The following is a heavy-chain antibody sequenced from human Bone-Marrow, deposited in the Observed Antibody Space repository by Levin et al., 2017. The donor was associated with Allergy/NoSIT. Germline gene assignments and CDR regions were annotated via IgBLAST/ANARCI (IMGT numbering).Heavy chain of an antibody. CDR3: ARDPQDYDYIWVAYYYGLDA. Sequence: LSLTCAASGFTFTSSSLHWVRQAPGKGLEWVAVISFDGNNRYYRDSVKGRFTISRDNSKNTVYLQMKSLREDDTALYYCARDPQDYDYIWVAYYYGLDAWGQGTTVSVSS. J-gene: IGHJ6*02. CDR2: ISFDGNNR. CDR1: GFTFTSSS. D-gene: IGHD3-16*01. V-gene: IGHV3-30*04.